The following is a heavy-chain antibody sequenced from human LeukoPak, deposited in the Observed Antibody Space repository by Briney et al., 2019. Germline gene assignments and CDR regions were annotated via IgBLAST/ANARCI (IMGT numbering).Heavy chain of an antibody. CDR2: ISAYNGNT. Sequence: GASVKVSCKASGYTFTSYGISWVRQAPGQGLEWMGWISAYNGNTNYAQKLQGRVTMTTDTSTSTAYMELRSLRSEDTAVYYCARWHDSSGYYYYYYGMDVWGQGTTVTVSS. CDR3: ARWHDSSGYYYYYYGMDV. J-gene: IGHJ6*02. D-gene: IGHD3-22*01. V-gene: IGHV1-18*01. CDR1: GYTFTSYG.